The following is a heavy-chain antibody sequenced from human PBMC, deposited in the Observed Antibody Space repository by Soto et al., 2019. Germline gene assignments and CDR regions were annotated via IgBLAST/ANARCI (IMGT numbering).Heavy chain of an antibody. CDR1: GFTFSSYA. Sequence: EVQLLESGGGLVQPGGSLRLSCAASGFTFSSYAMRWVRQAPVKGLEWVSAISGSGGSTYYADSVKGRFTISRDNSKNTLYLQMHSLRAEDAAVYYCASRGSGSYSDSWGQGTLVTDSS. J-gene: IGHJ4*02. CDR3: ASRGSGSYSDS. CDR2: ISGSGGST. D-gene: IGHD1-26*01. V-gene: IGHV3-23*01.